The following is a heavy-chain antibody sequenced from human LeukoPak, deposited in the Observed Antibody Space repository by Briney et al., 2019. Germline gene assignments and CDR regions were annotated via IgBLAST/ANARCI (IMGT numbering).Heavy chain of an antibody. CDR1: GYTVTSYG. CDR3: ARSGYSSSRAYYFDY. D-gene: IGHD6-6*01. Sequence: ASVKLSCKASGYTVTSYGVSWVRQAPGQGLEWMGWISAYNGNTNYAQKLQGRVTMTTDTSTSTAYMELRSLRSDGTAVYYCARSGYSSSRAYYFDYWGQGTMVTVSS. V-gene: IGHV1-18*01. CDR2: ISAYNGNT. J-gene: IGHJ4*02.